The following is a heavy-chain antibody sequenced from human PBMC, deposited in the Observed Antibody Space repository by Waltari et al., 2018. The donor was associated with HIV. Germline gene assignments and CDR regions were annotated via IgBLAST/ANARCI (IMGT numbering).Heavy chain of an antibody. Sequence: EVQLVESGGGLGKPGGSLRLSCAGSGFNLSSYGRNWVRQAPGKGLDWVAYISSSSGHMKYADSVKGRFTISRDNAKNSLYLQINSLRAEDTAVYYCASRSSGRVAYGLDVWGQGTTVIVSS. CDR3: ASRSSGRVAYGLDV. CDR2: ISSSSGHM. J-gene: IGHJ6*02. D-gene: IGHD6-19*01. V-gene: IGHV3-21*01. CDR1: GFNLSSYG.